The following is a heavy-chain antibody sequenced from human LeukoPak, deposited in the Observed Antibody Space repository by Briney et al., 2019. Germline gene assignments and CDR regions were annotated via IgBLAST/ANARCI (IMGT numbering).Heavy chain of an antibody. CDR2: IIPIFGTA. Sequence: GASAKVSCKASGYTFTSYGISWVRQAPGQGLEWMGGIIPIFGTANYAQKFQGRVTITADESTSTAYMELSSLRSEDTAVYYCARDSYDSSGYYFAYWGQGTLVTVSS. V-gene: IGHV1-69*13. CDR1: GYTFTSYG. CDR3: ARDSYDSSGYYFAY. D-gene: IGHD3-22*01. J-gene: IGHJ4*02.